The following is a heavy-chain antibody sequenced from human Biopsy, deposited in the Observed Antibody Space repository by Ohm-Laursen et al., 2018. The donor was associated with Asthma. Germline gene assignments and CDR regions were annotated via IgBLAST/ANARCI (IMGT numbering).Heavy chain of an antibody. CDR1: GGSISSGGY. D-gene: IGHD6-6*01. Sequence: TLSLTCAVSGGSISSGGYWTWIRQPPGKGLEWIGYISHSGSTYSNPSLKSRVTISLDRTKSQFSLKLSSVTAADTALYYCARAQAAQYYYGMDVWGQGTTVIVSS. CDR2: ISHSGST. J-gene: IGHJ6*02. CDR3: ARAQAAQYYYGMDV. V-gene: IGHV4-30-2*01.